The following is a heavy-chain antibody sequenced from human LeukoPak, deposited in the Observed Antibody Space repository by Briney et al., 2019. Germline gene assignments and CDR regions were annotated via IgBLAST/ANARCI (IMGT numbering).Heavy chain of an antibody. V-gene: IGHV5-51*01. CDR1: GYSFTSYW. D-gene: IGHD2-2*01. J-gene: IGHJ4*02. CDR2: IYPGDSDT. Sequence: GESLKISCKGSGYSFTSYWIGWVRQMPGKGLEWMGIIYPGDSDTRYSPSFQGQVTISADKSISTAYLQWSSLKASDTAMYYCARVGDPYCSSTSCYFDYWGQGTLVTVSS. CDR3: ARVGDPYCSSTSCYFDY.